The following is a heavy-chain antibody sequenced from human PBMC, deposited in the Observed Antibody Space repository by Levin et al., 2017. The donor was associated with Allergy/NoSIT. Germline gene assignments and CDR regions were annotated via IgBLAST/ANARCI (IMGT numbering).Heavy chain of an antibody. CDR1: GFTFRSYW. Sequence: GGSLRLSCTASGFTFRSYWMYWVRQAPGKGLEWVASIHPDGREIYYVDSVRGRFTISRDDAKNSLYLQLKSLRVEDTALYYCITVPSASDWFDPWGQGTLVTVS. D-gene: IGHD1-14*01. V-gene: IGHV3-7*01. J-gene: IGHJ5*02. CDR2: IHPDGREI. CDR3: ITVPSASDWFDP.